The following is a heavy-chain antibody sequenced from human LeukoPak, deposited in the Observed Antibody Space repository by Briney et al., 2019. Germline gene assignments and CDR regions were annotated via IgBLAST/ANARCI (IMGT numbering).Heavy chain of an antibody. J-gene: IGHJ4*02. CDR3: ATYFYGEYGSYYFDY. Sequence: SETLSLTCAVSGAFITNSHWWSWARQPPGNGLEWMGEIYHSGTTNYNPSLQSRVTMSVDKSKNQFSLKLSSVTAADTAVYYCATYFYGEYGSYYFDYWGQGTLVTVSS. V-gene: IGHV4-4*02. CDR1: GAFITNSHW. CDR2: IYHSGTT. D-gene: IGHD4-17*01.